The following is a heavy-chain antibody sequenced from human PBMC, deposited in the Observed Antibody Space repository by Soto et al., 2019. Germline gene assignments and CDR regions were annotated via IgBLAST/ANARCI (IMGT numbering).Heavy chain of an antibody. V-gene: IGHV4-59*01. CDR2: VSHSGRT. CDR1: GGSIIPYS. J-gene: IGHJ5*02. Sequence: PSETLSLTCTRSGGSIIPYSWTWIRQSPGKGLEWIGYVSHSGRTFYTPSLKSRLTMSLDTSRSQFSLRLKSVSAADTAVYYCARLLGGYDDYGGWFAPWGQGTLVTVSS. D-gene: IGHD4-17*01. CDR3: ARLLGGYDDYGGWFAP.